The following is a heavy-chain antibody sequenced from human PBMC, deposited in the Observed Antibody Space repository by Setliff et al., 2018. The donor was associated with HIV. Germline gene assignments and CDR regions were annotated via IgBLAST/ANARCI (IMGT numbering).Heavy chain of an antibody. CDR1: GGSLRNYY. CDR3: ARHKDPPGSRWIFYYYYMDL. D-gene: IGHD6-13*01. V-gene: IGHV4-34*01. CDR2: INPSGTT. J-gene: IGHJ6*03. Sequence: PSETLSLTCAVYGGSLRNYYWSWIRQPPGKGLEWIAEINPSGTTNYNPSLSSRLTISVDISKNQVSLRLTSVTAADTGVYYCARHKDPPGSRWIFYYYYMDLWGEGTTVTVSS.